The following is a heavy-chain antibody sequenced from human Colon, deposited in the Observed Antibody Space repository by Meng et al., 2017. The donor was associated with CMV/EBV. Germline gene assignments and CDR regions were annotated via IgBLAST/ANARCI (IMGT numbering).Heavy chain of an antibody. Sequence: GESLKISCAASGFTFSGSAMHWVRQAPGKGLEWVGRIRTKANDYATTYGESVKGRFTISRDDSKNTAYLQMNSLKPEDTAVYYCTSLDSGYVGLDVWGQGTTVTVS. D-gene: IGHD5-12*01. CDR1: GFTFSGSA. V-gene: IGHV3-73*01. J-gene: IGHJ6*02. CDR3: TSLDSGYVGLDV. CDR2: IRTKANDYAT.